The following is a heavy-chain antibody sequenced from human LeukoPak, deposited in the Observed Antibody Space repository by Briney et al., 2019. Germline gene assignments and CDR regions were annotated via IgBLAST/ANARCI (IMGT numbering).Heavy chain of an antibody. CDR3: AKGYYYDSSGYYPWGPFDY. V-gene: IGHV3-23*01. CDR2: ISGSGGST. J-gene: IGHJ4*02. D-gene: IGHD3-22*01. Sequence: PGGSLRLSCAASGFTFSSYSMNWVRQAPGKGLEWVSAISGSGGSTYYADSVKGRFTISRDNSKNTLYLQMNSLRAEDTAVYYCAKGYYYDSSGYYPWGPFDYWSQGTLVTVSS. CDR1: GFTFSSYS.